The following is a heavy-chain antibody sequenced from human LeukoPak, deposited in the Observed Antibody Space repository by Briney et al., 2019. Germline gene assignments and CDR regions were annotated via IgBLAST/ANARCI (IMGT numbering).Heavy chain of an antibody. CDR2: IYTSGST. D-gene: IGHD2-2*01. CDR1: GGSISSGSYY. J-gene: IGHJ4*02. V-gene: IGHV4-61*02. Sequence: SQTLSLTCTVSGGSISSGSYYWSWIRQPAGKGLEWIGRIYTSGSTNYNPSLKSRVTISVDTSKNQFSLKLSSVPAADTAVYYCARGRYCSSTSCYYFDYWGQGTLVTVSS. CDR3: ARGRYCSSTSCYYFDY.